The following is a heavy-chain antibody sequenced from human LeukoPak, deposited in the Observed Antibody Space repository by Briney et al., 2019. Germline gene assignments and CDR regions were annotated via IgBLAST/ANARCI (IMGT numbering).Heavy chain of an antibody. CDR2: IYPGGSDT. Sequence: GESLKISCKGSGYSFTSYSIGCVRQMPGKGLEWVGIIYPGGSDTTYSPSFQGQVTISADKSISTAYLQWSSLKASDTAMYYCARPSYSSSWLPFDYWGQGTLVTVSS. D-gene: IGHD6-13*01. J-gene: IGHJ4*02. V-gene: IGHV5-51*01. CDR1: GYSFTSYS. CDR3: ARPSYSSSWLPFDY.